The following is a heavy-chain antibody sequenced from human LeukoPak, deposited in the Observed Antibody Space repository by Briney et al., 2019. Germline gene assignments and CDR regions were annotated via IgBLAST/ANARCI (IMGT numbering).Heavy chain of an antibody. D-gene: IGHD6-19*01. J-gene: IGHJ4*02. Sequence: GGSLRLSCAASGFTFSSYSMNWVCQAPGKGLEWVSYISSSSSTIYYADSVKGRFTISRDNAKNSLYLQMNSLRAEDTAVYYCARDLPSGWYYFDYWGQGTLVTVSS. CDR1: GFTFSSYS. CDR2: ISSSSSTI. CDR3: ARDLPSGWYYFDY. V-gene: IGHV3-48*04.